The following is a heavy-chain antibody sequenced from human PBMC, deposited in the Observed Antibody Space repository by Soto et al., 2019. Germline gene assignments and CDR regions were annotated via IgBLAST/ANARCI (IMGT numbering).Heavy chain of an antibody. CDR2: ITASGDYT. V-gene: IGHV3-23*01. CDR3: AGRGGSGSYY. Sequence: EVQLLESGGGLVQPGGSLRLSCAASLFTFRSYTMSWARQAPGQGPEWVSAITASGDYTVYADSVKGRFTISRDNSKNTLFLEMSSLRAEDTGVYFCAGRGGSGSYYWGQGTLVTVSS. J-gene: IGHJ4*02. CDR1: LFTFRSYT. D-gene: IGHD3-10*01.